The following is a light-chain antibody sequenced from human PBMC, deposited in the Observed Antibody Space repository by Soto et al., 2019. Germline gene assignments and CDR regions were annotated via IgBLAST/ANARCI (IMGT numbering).Light chain of an antibody. V-gene: IGLV2-14*01. CDR3: NSYTDGSTFYV. CDR1: SSDVGGYKY. CDR2: EVS. Sequence: QSALTQPASVSGSPGQSITISCTGTSSDVGGYKYVSWYQQHPGKAPKLMIYEVSNRPSGVANRFSGSKSGNTASLTISGRQAADDAAYYCNSYTDGSTFYVFGTGTKVTVL. J-gene: IGLJ1*01.